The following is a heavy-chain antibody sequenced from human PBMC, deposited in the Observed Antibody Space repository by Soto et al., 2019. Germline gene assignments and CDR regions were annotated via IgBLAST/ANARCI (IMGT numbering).Heavy chain of an antibody. J-gene: IGHJ4*02. CDR1: GGSISPYY. D-gene: IGHD2-8*02. CDR3: ARDKITGLFDY. Sequence: SETLSLTCTVSGGSISPYYWTWIRQPPGTGLEWIGEINHSGSTNYNPSLESRVTISVDTSKNQFSLKLTSVTAAGTAVYYCARDKITGLFDYWGQGTLVTVSS. CDR2: INHSGST. V-gene: IGHV4-34*01.